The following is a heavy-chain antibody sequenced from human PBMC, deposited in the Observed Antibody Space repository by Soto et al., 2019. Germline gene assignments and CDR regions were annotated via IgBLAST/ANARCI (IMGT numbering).Heavy chain of an antibody. CDR1: GGSVSSGSDY. J-gene: IGHJ4*02. D-gene: IGHD2-15*01. V-gene: IGHV4-61*01. Sequence: SETLSLTCTVSGGSVSSGSDYWSWIRQPPGKGLEWIGFIYYIGSTNYNPSLKSRVTISLDTSKNQFSLKLSSVTAADTAVYYCAIGYRAGGNAEIDYCGQGTLVPVSA. CDR2: IYYIGST. CDR3: AIGYRAGGNAEIDY.